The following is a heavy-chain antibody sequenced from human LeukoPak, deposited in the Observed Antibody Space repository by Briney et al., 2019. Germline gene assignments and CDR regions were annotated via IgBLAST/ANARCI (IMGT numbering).Heavy chain of an antibody. CDR1: GGSISSKNYY. CDR3: AIRDYIGWTYNWFDP. Sequence: PSETLSLTCTVSGGSISSKNYYWGWIRHPPGKGLEWLGSIDHNGKTYYNPSLKSRVTISVDTPKNQFSLKLSSLTAADTAMYYCAIRDYIGWTYNWFDPWGQGTLVIVSS. J-gene: IGHJ5*02. CDR2: IDHNGKT. V-gene: IGHV4-39*01. D-gene: IGHD4-11*01.